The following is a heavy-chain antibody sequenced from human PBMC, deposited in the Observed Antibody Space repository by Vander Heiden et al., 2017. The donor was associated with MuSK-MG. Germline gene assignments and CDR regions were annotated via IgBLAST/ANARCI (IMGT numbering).Heavy chain of an antibody. CDR3: ARGFRGDSSGYYPGY. J-gene: IGHJ4*02. CDR1: GLTFTSYD. V-gene: IGHV1-8*01. D-gene: IGHD3-22*01. Sequence: QVQLVQSGPEVKKPGASVKVSCKASGLTFTSYDINCVRHATGQGLEWMGWMNPNSGNTGYAQKFQCRVTMTRNTSISTAYMELSSLRSEDTAVYYCARGFRGDSSGYYPGYWGQGTLVTVSS. CDR2: MNPNSGNT.